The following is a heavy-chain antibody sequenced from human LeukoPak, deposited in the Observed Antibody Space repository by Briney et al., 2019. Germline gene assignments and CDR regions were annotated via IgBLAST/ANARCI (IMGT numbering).Heavy chain of an antibody. CDR1: GYTFTGYY. J-gene: IGHJ4*02. V-gene: IGHV1-2*02. CDR3: ARDGSVLYDY. D-gene: IGHD4/OR15-4a*01. Sequence: ASVKVSCKASGYTFTGYYVHWVRQAPGQGLEWMGWINPNSGGTNYAQKYQGRVTVTRDTSITTAYMELSSLRSDDTAVYYCARDGSVLYDYWGQGTLVTVSS. CDR2: INPNSGGT.